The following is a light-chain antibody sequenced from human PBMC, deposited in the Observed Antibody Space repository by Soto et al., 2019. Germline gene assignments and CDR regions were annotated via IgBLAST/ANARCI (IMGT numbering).Light chain of an antibody. CDR2: EVI. J-gene: IGLJ3*02. CDR1: SSDVGGYGY. Sequence: QSALTQPASVSGSPGQSITISCTGTSSDVGGYGYVSWYQHHPGKAPKLMIYEVINRPSGVSDRFSGSKSGNTASLTISGLQAEDEADYYCSSYTSSSTWVFGGGTKLTVL. CDR3: SSYTSSSTWV. V-gene: IGLV2-14*01.